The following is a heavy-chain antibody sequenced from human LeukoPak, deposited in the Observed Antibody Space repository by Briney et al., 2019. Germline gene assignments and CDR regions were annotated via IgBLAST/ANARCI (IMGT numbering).Heavy chain of an antibody. CDR2: IYYSGST. CDR1: GGSISSSSYS. Sequence: SETLSLTCTVSGGSISSSSYSWGWIRQPPGKGLEWIGSIYYSGSTYYNPSLKSRVTISVDRSKNQFSLKLSSVTAADTAVYYCARDDMTTGDYWGQGTLVTVSS. CDR3: ARDDMTTGDY. J-gene: IGHJ4*02. V-gene: IGHV4-39*07. D-gene: IGHD4-11*01.